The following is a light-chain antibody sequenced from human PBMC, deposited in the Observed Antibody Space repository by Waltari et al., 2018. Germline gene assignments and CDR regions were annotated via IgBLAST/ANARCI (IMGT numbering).Light chain of an antibody. CDR2: EVT. Sequence: QSALTQPPSASGSPGQSVTISCTGTSSDIGGYNYVSWYQQHPGKAPKLMIYEVTERPSGVPTRFSGSKSCNTASLTVSGLRTEDEADYYCTSYSGSDTVIFGGGTKLTVL. CDR1: SSDIGGYNY. V-gene: IGLV2-8*01. CDR3: TSYSGSDTVI. J-gene: IGLJ2*01.